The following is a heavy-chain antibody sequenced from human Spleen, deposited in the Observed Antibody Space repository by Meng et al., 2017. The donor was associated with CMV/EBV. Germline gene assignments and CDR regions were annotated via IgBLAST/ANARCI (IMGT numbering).Heavy chain of an antibody. CDR2: IYSGGST. D-gene: IGHD6-6*01. CDR1: GFTVSTNF. J-gene: IGHJ4*02. V-gene: IGHV3-66*01. CDR3: ARGDEYSSSCGDY. Sequence: GESLKISCAASGFTVSTNFMTWVRQAPGKGLEWVSLIYSGGSTYYADSVKGRFTISRDNAKNSLYLQMNSLRAEDTAVYYCARGDEYSSSCGDYWGQGTLVTVSS.